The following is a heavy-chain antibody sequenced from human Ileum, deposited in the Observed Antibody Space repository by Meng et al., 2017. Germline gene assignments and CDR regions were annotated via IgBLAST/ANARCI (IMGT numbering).Heavy chain of an antibody. CDR3: ARNGDYSADH. V-gene: IGHV4-4*02. Sequence: QVQLQESGPGLVKPSGTLSLTCAVSGGSISFGYWWSWVRQPPGQGLEWIGEIHHSGSTNYNPSLKSRVTLSVDNSNNQFSLSLTSVTAADTAVYHCARNGDYSADHWGQGILVTVSS. CDR1: GGSISFGYW. D-gene: IGHD2-21*01. CDR2: IHHSGST. J-gene: IGHJ4*02.